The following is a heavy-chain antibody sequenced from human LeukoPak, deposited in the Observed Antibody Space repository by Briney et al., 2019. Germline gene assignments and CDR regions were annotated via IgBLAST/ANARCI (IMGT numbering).Heavy chain of an antibody. D-gene: IGHD2-15*01. V-gene: IGHV4-59*08. CDR3: VRHSRVVAFDY. CDR1: GVSISNHY. CDR2: IYYTGNT. J-gene: IGHJ4*02. Sequence: SQTLSLTCTVSGVSISNHYSSWIRQPPGKGLEWIGYIYYTGNTNYNPSLKSRVTISEDTSKNQVSLKLSSVTAADTAVYYCVRHSRVVAFDYWGQGNLVTVSS.